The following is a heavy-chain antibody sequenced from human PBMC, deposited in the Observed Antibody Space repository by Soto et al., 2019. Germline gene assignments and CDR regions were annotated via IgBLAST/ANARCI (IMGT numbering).Heavy chain of an antibody. CDR2: MNPNSGNT. CDR3: ARGVKYGAYSRWFDP. J-gene: IGHJ5*02. V-gene: IGHV1-8*01. D-gene: IGHD4-17*01. Sequence: QVQLVQSGAEVKKPGASVKVSCKASGNTFTSYDINWVRQATGQGLEYLGWMNPNSGNTAYVQKCQGRVTMTWDTSITTAYRELSGLRSEDTAVYFCARGVKYGAYSRWFDPWGQGTLVTVSS. CDR1: GNTFTSYD.